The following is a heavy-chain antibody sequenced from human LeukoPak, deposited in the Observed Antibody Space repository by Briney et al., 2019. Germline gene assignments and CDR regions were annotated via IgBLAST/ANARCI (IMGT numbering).Heavy chain of an antibody. V-gene: IGHV4-59*08. CDR3: ARSDIWGSYRFLDY. J-gene: IGHJ4*02. D-gene: IGHD3-16*02. CDR1: GASISNYY. CDR2: MLYSGST. Sequence: SETPSLTCTVSGASISNYYWSWIRQSPGKGLEWIGYMLYSGSTNQNPSLRSRVTISVDTSKNQVSLKLSSVTAADTAVYYCARSDIWGSYRFLDYWGQGALVTVS.